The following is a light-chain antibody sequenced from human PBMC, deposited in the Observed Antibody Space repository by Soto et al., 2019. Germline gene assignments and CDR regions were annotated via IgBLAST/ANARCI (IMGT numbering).Light chain of an antibody. CDR1: SSDVGAHNY. CDR2: DVN. CDR3: SSYAGVNNWV. J-gene: IGLJ3*02. Sequence: QAVLTQPPSASGSPGQSLTISCTGTSSDVGAHNYVSWYQQNPGKAPKLMLYDVNKRPSGVPDRFSGSKSGNTASLTVSGLQAEDEADYYCSSYAGVNNWVFGGGTQLTVL. V-gene: IGLV2-8*01.